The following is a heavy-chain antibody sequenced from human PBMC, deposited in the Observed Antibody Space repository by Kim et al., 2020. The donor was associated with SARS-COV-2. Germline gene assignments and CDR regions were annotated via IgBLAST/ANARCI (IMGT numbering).Heavy chain of an antibody. Sequence: GSTNYSPSLKSRVTVSVDTSKNQFSRKLGSVTAANTAVYFCASRGVRGVPWGHGTLVTVSS. CDR2: GST. V-gene: IGHV4-34*01. J-gene: IGHJ5*02. D-gene: IGHD3-10*01. CDR3: ASRGVRGVP.